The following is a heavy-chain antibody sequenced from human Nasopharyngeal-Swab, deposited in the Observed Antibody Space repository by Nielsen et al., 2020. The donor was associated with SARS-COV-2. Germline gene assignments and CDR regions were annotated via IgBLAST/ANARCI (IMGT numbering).Heavy chain of an antibody. CDR3: TTGRGYSYGYYYYYMDV. CDR2: IKSKTDGGTT. CDR1: GFTFSSYA. Sequence: GESLKISCSASGFTFSSYAMHWVRQAPGKGLEWVGRIKSKTDGGTTDYAAPVKGRFTISRDDSKNTLYLQMNSLKTEDTAVYYCTTGRGYSYGYYYYYMDVWGKGTTVTVSS. D-gene: IGHD5-18*01. V-gene: IGHV3-15*01. J-gene: IGHJ6*03.